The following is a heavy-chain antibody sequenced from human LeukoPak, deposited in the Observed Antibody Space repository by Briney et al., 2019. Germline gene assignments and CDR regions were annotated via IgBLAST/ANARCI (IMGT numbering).Heavy chain of an antibody. J-gene: IGHJ4*02. CDR2: LTPISGTP. D-gene: IGHD1-1*01. CDR1: GGNFRNHA. V-gene: IGHV1-69*05. Sequence: ASVKVSCKASGGNFRNHAISWVRQAPGQGLEWMGRLTPISGTPNYALRFQGRVTFTTDDSASTAYMEVSSLRYEDTAIYYCARELGSTGSSVFWGQGTLVTVSS. CDR3: ARELGSTGSSVF.